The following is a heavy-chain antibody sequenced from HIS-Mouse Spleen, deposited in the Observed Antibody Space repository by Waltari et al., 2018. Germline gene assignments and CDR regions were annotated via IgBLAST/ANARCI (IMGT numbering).Heavy chain of an antibody. D-gene: IGHD6-19*01. J-gene: IGHJ4*02. CDR2: IYYSGST. V-gene: IGHV4-39*01. CDR3: ARRRGWFDY. CDR1: GGSISSSSYS. Sequence: QLQLQESGPGLVKPSETLSLTCTVPGGSISSSSYSWGWLRQPPGKGLEWIGSIYYSGSTYYNPSLKSRVTISVDTSKNQFSLKLSSVTAADTAVYYCARRRGWFDYWGQGTLVTVSS.